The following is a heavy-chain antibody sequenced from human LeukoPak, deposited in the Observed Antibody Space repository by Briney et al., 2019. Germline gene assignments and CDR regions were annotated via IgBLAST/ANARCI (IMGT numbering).Heavy chain of an antibody. D-gene: IGHD5-18*01. J-gene: IGHJ4*02. CDR3: ARALGYSYGVSLDY. Sequence: ASVKVSCTASGYTFTGYYMHWVRQAPGQGLEWMGWINPNSGGTNYAQKFQGWVTMTRDTSISTAYMELSRLRSDDTAVYYCARALGYSYGVSLDYWGQGTLVTVSS. V-gene: IGHV1-2*04. CDR2: INPNSGGT. CDR1: GYTFTGYY.